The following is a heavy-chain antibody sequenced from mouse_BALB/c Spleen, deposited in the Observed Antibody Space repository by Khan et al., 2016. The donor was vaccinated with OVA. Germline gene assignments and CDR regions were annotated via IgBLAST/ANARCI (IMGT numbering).Heavy chain of an antibody. CDR1: GYTFTNYW. CDR3: TRDETTVDAMDY. J-gene: IGHJ4*01. CDR2: IYPSDNYT. Sequence: QVQLQQSGAELVRPGASVKLSCKASGYTFTNYWINWVKQRPGQGLEWIGNIYPSDNYTNYNQKFKDKATLTVDKSSSTAYIQLSSPTSEDSAVYYCTRDETTVDAMDYWGQGTSVTVSS. V-gene: IGHV1-69*02. D-gene: IGHD1-1*01.